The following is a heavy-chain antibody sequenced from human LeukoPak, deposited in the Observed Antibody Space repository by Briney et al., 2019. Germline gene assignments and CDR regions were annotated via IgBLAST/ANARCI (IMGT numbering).Heavy chain of an antibody. D-gene: IGHD2-2*01. Sequence: SVKVSCKASGGTFSSYAISWVRQAPGQGLEWMGGIIPIFGTANYAQKFQGRVTITTDESTSTAYMELSSLRSEDTAVYYCAKVMPLYQLQWGLYDYWGQGTLVTVSS. V-gene: IGHV1-69*05. CDR3: AKVMPLYQLQWGLYDY. CDR1: GGTFSSYA. J-gene: IGHJ4*02. CDR2: IIPIFGTA.